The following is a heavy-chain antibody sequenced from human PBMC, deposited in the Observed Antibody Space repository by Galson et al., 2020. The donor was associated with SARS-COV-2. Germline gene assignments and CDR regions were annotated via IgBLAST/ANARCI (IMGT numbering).Heavy chain of an antibody. Sequence: GGSLRLSCEASGFTFENYAIHWVRQAPGKGLEWVAIISHDGGNKFYADSVKGRFTISRDNSRNSLYLQLNSLRPEDTALYYCARDGLGIHDAFDVWGQGTKVTVSS. CDR1: GFTFENYA. V-gene: IGHV3-30-3*01. D-gene: IGHD5-18*01. J-gene: IGHJ3*01. CDR3: ARDGLGIHDAFDV. CDR2: ISHDGGNK.